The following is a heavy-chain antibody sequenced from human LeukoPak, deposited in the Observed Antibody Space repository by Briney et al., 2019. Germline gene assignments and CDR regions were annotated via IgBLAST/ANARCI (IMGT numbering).Heavy chain of an antibody. CDR3: TRPHVDGGYYYHQY. CDR2: IIGSAKST. J-gene: IGHJ4*02. D-gene: IGHD3-22*01. V-gene: IGHV3-23*01. CDR1: GFTFNTYA. Sequence: PGGSLRLSCAASGFTFNTYAMSWVRQAPGKGLEWVSGIIGSAKSTFYADSVKGRFTVSRDNSKNTLYLQMNSLRVEDTAVYYCTRPHVDGGYYYHQYWGQGTLVTVSS.